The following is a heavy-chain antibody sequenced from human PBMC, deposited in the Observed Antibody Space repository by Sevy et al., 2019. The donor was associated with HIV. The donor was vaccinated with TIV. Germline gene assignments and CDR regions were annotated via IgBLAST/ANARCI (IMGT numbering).Heavy chain of an antibody. J-gene: IGHJ4*01. Sequence: GGSLRLSCAASGFTFEDFGMSWVRQRPGKGLEWVCGIVGNGVSAGCADSMKGRFTISRDNAKNSLYLEMNSLRIEDTASYFCAREESCGGACYYFDHWGHGILDTVSS. CDR3: AREESCGGACYYFDH. CDR1: GFTFEDFG. D-gene: IGHD2-21*02. CDR2: IVGNGVSA. V-gene: IGHV3-20*04.